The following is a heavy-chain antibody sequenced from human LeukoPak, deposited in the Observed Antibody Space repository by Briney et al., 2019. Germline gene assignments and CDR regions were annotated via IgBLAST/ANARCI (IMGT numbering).Heavy chain of an antibody. V-gene: IGHV4-59*01. CDR2: IYYSGST. CDR1: GGSISSYY. J-gene: IGHJ4*02. D-gene: IGHD4-23*01. Sequence: PSETLSLTCTVSGGSISSYYWSWIRQPPGKGLEWIGYIYYSGSTNYNPSLKSRVTISVDTSKNQFSLKLSSVTAADTAVYYCARAVGNHFDYWGQGTLVTVSS. CDR3: ARAVGNHFDY.